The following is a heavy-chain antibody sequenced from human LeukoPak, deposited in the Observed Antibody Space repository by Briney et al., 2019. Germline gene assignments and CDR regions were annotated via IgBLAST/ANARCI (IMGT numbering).Heavy chain of an antibody. J-gene: IGHJ4*02. V-gene: IGHV3-9*01. Sequence: GGSLRLSCTASGFTFDDYAMHWVRQAPGKGLEWVSGISWNSGNIDYADSVKGRFTISRDNAKNSLFLQMNSLRAEDTALYYFTNRRDIEYSVYALPPAATANFDYWVQGTLVTVSS. CDR3: TNRRDIEYSVYALPPAATANFDY. D-gene: IGHD5/OR15-5a*01. CDR2: ISWNSGNI. CDR1: GFTFDDYA.